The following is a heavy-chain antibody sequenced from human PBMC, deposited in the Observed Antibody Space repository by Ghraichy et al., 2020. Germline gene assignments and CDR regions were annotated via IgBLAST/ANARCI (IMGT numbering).Heavy chain of an antibody. Sequence: GGSLRLSCAASGFTFSSHAMTWVRQPPGKGLEWVAAIGGSGAQTFYADSVRGRFTISRATSKDTLYVHMNNLRAEDTAVYYCTSRGISVRADWGSLDYWRQGTLVTVSS. V-gene: IGHV3-23*01. D-gene: IGHD3-9*01. CDR2: IGGSGAQT. CDR1: GFTFSSHA. CDR3: TSRGISVRADWGSLDY. J-gene: IGHJ4*02.